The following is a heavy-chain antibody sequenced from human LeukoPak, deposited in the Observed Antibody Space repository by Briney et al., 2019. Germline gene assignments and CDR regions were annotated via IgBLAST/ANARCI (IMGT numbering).Heavy chain of an antibody. V-gene: IGHV3-7*01. CDR2: IKHDGSEK. J-gene: IGHJ4*02. D-gene: IGHD1-20*01. CDR1: GFTFSSHW. CDR3: AIYNWNSRRGLDH. Sequence: GGSLRLSCAASGFTFSSHWMSWVRQAPGKGLEWAANIKHDGSEKYYADSVKGRLTISRDNAKSSLYLQMNSLRVEDTAVYYCAIYNWNSRRGLDHWGQGTLVTVSS.